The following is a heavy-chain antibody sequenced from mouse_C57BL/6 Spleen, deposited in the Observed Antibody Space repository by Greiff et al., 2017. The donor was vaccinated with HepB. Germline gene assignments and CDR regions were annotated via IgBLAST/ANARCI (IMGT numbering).Heavy chain of an antibody. D-gene: IGHD1-2*01. CDR3: ARWLLRRYFDF. Sequence: EVKLMESGGGLVQPGGSLSLSCAASGFTFTDYYMSWVRQPPGKALEWLGFIRNKANGYTTEYSASVKGRFTISRDTSQSILYLHMNALRAEASATYYCARWLLRRYFDFWGTGTTVTVSS. CDR2: IRNKANGYTT. V-gene: IGHV7-3*01. CDR1: GFTFTDYY. J-gene: IGHJ1*03.